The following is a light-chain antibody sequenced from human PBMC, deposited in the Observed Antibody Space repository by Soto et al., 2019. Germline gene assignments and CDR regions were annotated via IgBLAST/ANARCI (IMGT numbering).Light chain of an antibody. CDR2: NDY. J-gene: IGLJ2*01. Sequence: QSVLTQPPSASGTPGQRVTISCSGSSSNIGGNTVNWYQQLPGTAPKLLIFNDYQRPSGVPDRFSGSKSGTSASLAINGLRSDDEGEYYCSAWDYSLIGPVFGGGTKLTVL. CDR1: SSNIGGNT. V-gene: IGLV1-44*01. CDR3: SAWDYSLIGPV.